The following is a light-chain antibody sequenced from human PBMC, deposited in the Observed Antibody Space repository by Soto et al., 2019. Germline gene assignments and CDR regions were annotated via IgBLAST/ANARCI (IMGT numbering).Light chain of an antibody. V-gene: IGKV3-20*01. CDR3: QQYGSSLWT. CDR1: QSVSSSY. CDR2: GAS. J-gene: IGKJ1*01. Sequence: IVLTQSPGTLSLSPGERATLSCRASQSVSSSYLAWYQQRPGQAPRLLISGASSRATGIPDRVSGSGSGTDFTLTISRLEPEDSAVYYCQQYGSSLWTFGQGTKVEIK.